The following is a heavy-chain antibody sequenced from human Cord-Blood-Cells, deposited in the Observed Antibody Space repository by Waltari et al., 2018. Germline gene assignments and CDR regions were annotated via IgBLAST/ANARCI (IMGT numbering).Heavy chain of an antibody. CDR2: SYHSGST. Sequence: QVQLQESGPGLVKPSETLSLTCAVSGYSISSGYSWGWIRQPPGKGLEWIGSSYHSGSTYYNPSLKSRVTISVDTSKNQFSLKLSSVTAADTAVYYCARDNYDSSGYYFQHWGQGTLVTVSS. V-gene: IGHV4-38-2*02. J-gene: IGHJ1*01. CDR1: GYSISSGYS. CDR3: ARDNYDSSGYYFQH. D-gene: IGHD3-22*01.